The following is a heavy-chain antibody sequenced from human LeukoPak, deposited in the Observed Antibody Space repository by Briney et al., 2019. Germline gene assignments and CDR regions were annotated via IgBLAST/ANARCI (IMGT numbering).Heavy chain of an antibody. CDR2: ISGSGGST. J-gene: IGHJ4*02. Sequence: GGSLRLSCAASGFTFSSYAMSWVRQAPGKGLEWVSAISGSGGSTYYADSVKGRFTISRDNSKNTPYLQMNSLRAEDTAVYYCAKGVGMATIYFDYWGQGTLVTVST. CDR3: AKGVGMATIYFDY. V-gene: IGHV3-23*01. CDR1: GFTFSSYA. D-gene: IGHD5-24*01.